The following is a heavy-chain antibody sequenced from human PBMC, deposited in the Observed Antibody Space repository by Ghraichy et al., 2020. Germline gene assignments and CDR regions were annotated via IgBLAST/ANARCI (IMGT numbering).Heavy chain of an antibody. J-gene: IGHJ6*02. CDR2: ISAYNGNT. CDR3: AREGYCSSTSCYRGQNYYYYGMDV. CDR1: GYTFTSYG. D-gene: IGHD2-2*02. Sequence: ASVKVSCKASGYTFTSYGISWVRQAPGQGLEWMGWISAYNGNTNYAQKLQGRVTMTTDTSTSTAYMELRSLRSDDTAVYYCAREGYCSSTSCYRGQNYYYYGMDVWGQGTTVTVSS. V-gene: IGHV1-18*01.